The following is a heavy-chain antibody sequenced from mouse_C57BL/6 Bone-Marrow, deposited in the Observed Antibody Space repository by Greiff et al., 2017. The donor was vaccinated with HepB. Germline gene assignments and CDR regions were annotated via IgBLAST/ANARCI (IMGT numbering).Heavy chain of an antibody. D-gene: IGHD1-1*01. V-gene: IGHV1-81*01. Sequence: QVQLKESGAELARPGASVKLSCKASGYTFTSYGMSWVKQRTGQGLEWIGEIYPRSGNTYYNEKFKGKATLTADKSSSTAYMELRSLTSEDSAVYFCAKLLYWYFDVWGTGTTVTVSS. CDR3: AKLLYWYFDV. CDR1: GYTFTSYG. CDR2: IYPRSGNT. J-gene: IGHJ1*03.